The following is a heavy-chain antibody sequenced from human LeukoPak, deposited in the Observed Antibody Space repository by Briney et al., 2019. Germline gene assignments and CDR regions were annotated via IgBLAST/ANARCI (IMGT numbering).Heavy chain of an antibody. CDR2: IYPGDSDT. CDR3: ARRGCNGGSCYGY. D-gene: IGHD2-15*01. Sequence: GESLKISCRGSGYSFTTYWVGWVRQMPGKGLEWMGIIYPGDSDTRYSPSFQGQVTISADKSISTAYLQWSSLEASDTAMYYCARRGCNGGSCYGYWGQGTLVTVSS. V-gene: IGHV5-51*01. J-gene: IGHJ4*02. CDR1: GYSFTTYW.